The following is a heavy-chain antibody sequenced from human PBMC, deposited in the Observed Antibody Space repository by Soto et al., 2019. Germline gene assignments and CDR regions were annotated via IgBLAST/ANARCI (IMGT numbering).Heavy chain of an antibody. CDR1: GFTFSSYG. CDR3: ARGEVVIITDAFDI. J-gene: IGHJ3*02. Sequence: AGGSLRLSCAASGFTFSSYGMHWVRQAPGKGLEWVAVIWYDGSNKYYADSVKGRFTISRDNSKNTLYLQMNSLRAEDTAVYYCARGEVVIITDAFDIWGQGTMVTVSS. D-gene: IGHD3-3*01. V-gene: IGHV3-33*01. CDR2: IWYDGSNK.